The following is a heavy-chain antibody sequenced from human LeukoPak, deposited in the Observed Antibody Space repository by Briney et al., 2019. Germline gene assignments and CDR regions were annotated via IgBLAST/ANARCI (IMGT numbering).Heavy chain of an antibody. Sequence: GGSLRLSCEASGFSFNSYWMSWVRQAPGKGLEWVANIKQDGSEKSYVGSVKGRFTISRDNAKNSLYLQMNSLRAADTAIYFCAKGAWNFDLWGRGTLVSVSS. CDR3: AKGAWNFDL. CDR1: GFSFNSYW. J-gene: IGHJ2*01. CDR2: IKQDGSEK. V-gene: IGHV3-7*01.